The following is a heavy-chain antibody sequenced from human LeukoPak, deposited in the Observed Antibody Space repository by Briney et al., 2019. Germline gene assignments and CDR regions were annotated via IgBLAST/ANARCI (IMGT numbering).Heavy chain of an antibody. CDR1: GFIFSSYS. CDR3: ARDWRGYNIGEDY. V-gene: IGHV3-48*01. D-gene: IGHD3-10*01. CDR2: ISDRSSTI. J-gene: IGHJ4*02. Sequence: GSLRLSCAASGFIFSSYSMNWVRQAPGKGLEWISYISDRSSTIFYADSVEGRFTISRDNARNSLYLQMNSLRGEDTAVYYCARDWRGYNIGEDYWGQGTLVTVSS.